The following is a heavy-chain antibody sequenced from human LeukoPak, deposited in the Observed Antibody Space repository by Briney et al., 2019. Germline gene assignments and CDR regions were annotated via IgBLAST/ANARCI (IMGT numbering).Heavy chain of an antibody. Sequence: ASVTVSCKASGYMFTDYYIHWVRQAPGQGLEWMGWVTPDSGGTNYAQTFQDRVTMTRDTSISTAYMELSRLRFDDTAVCFCAREARRELGDYYGMDVWGQGTTVTVSS. CDR2: VTPDSGGT. CDR1: GYMFTDYY. CDR3: AREARRELGDYYGMDV. D-gene: IGHD3-10*01. J-gene: IGHJ6*02. V-gene: IGHV1-2*02.